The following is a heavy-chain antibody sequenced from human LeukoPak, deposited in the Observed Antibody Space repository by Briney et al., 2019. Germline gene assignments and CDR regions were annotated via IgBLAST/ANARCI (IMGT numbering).Heavy chain of an antibody. CDR3: AREWNDYGGNSLDY. D-gene: IGHD4-23*01. V-gene: IGHV4-61*02. CDR1: GGSISSGSYY. J-gene: IGHJ4*02. CDR2: IYTSGST. Sequence: PSQTLSLTCTVSGGSISSGSYYWSWIRQPAGKGLEWIGRIYTSGSTNYNPSLESRVTISVDTSKNQFSLRLSSVTAADTAVYYCAREWNDYGGNSLDYWGQGTLVTVSS.